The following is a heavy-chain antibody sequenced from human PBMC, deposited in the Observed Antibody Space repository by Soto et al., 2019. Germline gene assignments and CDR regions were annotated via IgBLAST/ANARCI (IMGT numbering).Heavy chain of an antibody. Sequence: QVQLVESGGGLVKPGGSLRLSCAASGFTFRDNYMSWIRQALGKGLEWVSYISSSGSTIYYADSVKGRFTISRDNAKNSLYLQMNSLRAEDTAVYYCARDKTSSWYKYYYYYGMDVWGQGTTVTVSS. J-gene: IGHJ6*02. CDR2: ISSSGSTI. CDR1: GFTFRDNY. V-gene: IGHV3-11*01. CDR3: ARDKTSSWYKYYYYYGMDV. D-gene: IGHD6-13*01.